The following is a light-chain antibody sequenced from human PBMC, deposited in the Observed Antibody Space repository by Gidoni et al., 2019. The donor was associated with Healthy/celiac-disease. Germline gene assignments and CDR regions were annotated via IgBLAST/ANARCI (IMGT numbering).Light chain of an antibody. J-gene: IGKJ1*01. CDR3: QQSYSTPPA. CDR2: AAS. V-gene: IGKV1-39*01. CDR1: QSISSY. Sequence: IQMTQSPSSLSASVGDRVTITCRASQSISSYLNCYQQKPGKAHKLLIYAASSLQSRVPSRFSGSGSGTDFTLTISSLQPEDFATYYCQQSYSTPPAFGQGTKVEIK.